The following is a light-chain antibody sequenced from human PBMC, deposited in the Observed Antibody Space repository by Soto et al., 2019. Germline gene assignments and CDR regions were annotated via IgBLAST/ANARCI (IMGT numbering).Light chain of an antibody. Sequence: DIQMTQSPSTLSASVGDSVKITCRASQRISIWLAWYQQKPGTAPKLLIYKASTLESGVPSRFNGSGSGTEFTLTISSLQPDDFATYYCQHYDGYANSFGQGNKVEIK. V-gene: IGKV1-5*03. CDR3: QHYDGYANS. CDR1: QRISIW. CDR2: KAS. J-gene: IGKJ2*01.